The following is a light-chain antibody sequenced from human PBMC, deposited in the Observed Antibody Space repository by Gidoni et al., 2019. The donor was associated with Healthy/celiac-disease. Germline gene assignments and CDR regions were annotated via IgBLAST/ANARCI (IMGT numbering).Light chain of an antibody. J-gene: IGKJ5*01. CDR3: QQYYSTPIT. CDR2: WAS. Sequence: DIVMTKSPDSLAVSLGERATSNCKSSQSVLYSSNNKNYLAWYQQKPGQPPKLLIYWASTRESGVPDRFSGSGSGTDFTLTSSSLQAEDVAVYYCQQYYSTPITFGQGTRLEIK. CDR1: QSVLYSSNNKNY. V-gene: IGKV4-1*01.